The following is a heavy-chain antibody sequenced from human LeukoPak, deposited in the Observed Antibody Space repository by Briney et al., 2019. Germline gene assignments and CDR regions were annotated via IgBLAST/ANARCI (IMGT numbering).Heavy chain of an antibody. CDR2: IYTSGST. J-gene: IGHJ4*02. V-gene: IGHV4-61*02. Sequence: PSETLSLTCTVSGGSISSGSYYWSWIRQPAGKGLEWIGRIYTSGSTNYNPSLKSRVTISVDTSKNQFSLNLSSVTAADTAVYYCARHSSLAHFDFWGQGTLVTVSS. CDR3: ARHSSLAHFDF. CDR1: GGSISSGSYY. D-gene: IGHD2-21*01.